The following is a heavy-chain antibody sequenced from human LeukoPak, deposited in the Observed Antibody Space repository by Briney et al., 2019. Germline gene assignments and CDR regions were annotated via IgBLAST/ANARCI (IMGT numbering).Heavy chain of an antibody. V-gene: IGHV4-61*02. CDR1: GGSISSGSYY. CDR3: ASSTIFGVVANWFDP. J-gene: IGHJ5*02. CDR2: IYTSGST. D-gene: IGHD3-3*01. Sequence: SETLSLTCTVSGGSISSGSYYWSWIRQPAGKGLEWIGRIYTSGSTNYNPSLKSRVTMSVDTSKNQFSLKLSSVTAADTAIYYCASSTIFGVVANWFDPWGRGTPVTVSS.